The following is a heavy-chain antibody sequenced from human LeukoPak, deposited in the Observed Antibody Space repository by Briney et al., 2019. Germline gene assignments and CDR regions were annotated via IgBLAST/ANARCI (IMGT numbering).Heavy chain of an antibody. CDR2: INSSSTYT. CDR1: GFTFSDYY. V-gene: IGHV3-11*03. Sequence: GGSLRLSCAASGFTFSDYYMSWIRQAPGKGLEWVSYINSSSTYTNYADSVKGRFTIYRDNAKNSLYLQMNSLRAEDTAVYYCATSVDTALDFDYWGQGTLVTVSS. CDR3: ATSVDTALDFDY. D-gene: IGHD5-18*01. J-gene: IGHJ4*02.